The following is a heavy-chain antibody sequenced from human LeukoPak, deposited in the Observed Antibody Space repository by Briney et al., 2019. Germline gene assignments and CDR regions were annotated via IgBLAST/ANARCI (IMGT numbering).Heavy chain of an antibody. Sequence: GGSLRLSCAASGFTFSSYWMHWVRQAPGKGLVWVSRINSDGSSTSYADSVKGRFTISRDNAKNTLYLQMNSLRAEDTAMYYCARGYSSGWYGGVDYWGQGTLVTVSS. D-gene: IGHD6-19*01. J-gene: IGHJ4*02. V-gene: IGHV3-74*01. CDR3: ARGYSSGWYGGVDY. CDR1: GFTFSSYW. CDR2: INSDGSST.